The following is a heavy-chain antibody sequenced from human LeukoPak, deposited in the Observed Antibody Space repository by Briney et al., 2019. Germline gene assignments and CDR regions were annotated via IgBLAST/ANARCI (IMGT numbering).Heavy chain of an antibody. J-gene: IGHJ4*02. D-gene: IGHD6-13*01. V-gene: IGHV3-30*02. CDR1: GFTFSSYG. CDR3: AKDRGLDGSSLYFDN. CDR2: IRYDGSNK. Sequence: GGSLRLSCAASGFTFSSYGMHWVRQAPGKGLEWVAFIRYDGSNKSYADSVKGRFTIYRDNSKNTLYLQMNSLRAEDTAVYYCAKDRGLDGSSLYFDNGGQGTLVTVSS.